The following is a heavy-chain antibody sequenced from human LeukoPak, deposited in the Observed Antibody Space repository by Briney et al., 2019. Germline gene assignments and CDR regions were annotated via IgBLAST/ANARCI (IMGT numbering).Heavy chain of an antibody. CDR3: ARAFPNIYGSGLHNWFDP. Sequence: SETLSLTCTVSGGSISSYYWSWIRQPPGKGLEWIGYIYYSGSTNYNPSLKSRVTISVDTSKNQFSPKLSSVTAADTAIYYCARAFPNIYGSGLHNWFDPWGQGTLVTVSS. CDR2: IYYSGST. D-gene: IGHD3-10*01. CDR1: GGSISSYY. V-gene: IGHV4-59*08. J-gene: IGHJ5*02.